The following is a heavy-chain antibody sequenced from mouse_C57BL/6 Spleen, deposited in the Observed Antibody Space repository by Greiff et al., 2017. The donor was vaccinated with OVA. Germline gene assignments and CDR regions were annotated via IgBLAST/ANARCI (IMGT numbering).Heavy chain of an antibody. J-gene: IGHJ2*01. D-gene: IGHD2-4*01. V-gene: IGHV5-6*01. Sequence: EVKLMESGGDLVKPGGSLKLSCAASGFTFSSYGMSWVRQTPDKRLEWVATISSGGSYTYYPDSVKGRFTISRDNAKNTLYLQMSSLKSEDTAMYYCARHNDYDGYYFDYWGQGTTLTVSS. CDR3: ARHNDYDGYYFDY. CDR1: GFTFSSYG. CDR2: ISSGGSYT.